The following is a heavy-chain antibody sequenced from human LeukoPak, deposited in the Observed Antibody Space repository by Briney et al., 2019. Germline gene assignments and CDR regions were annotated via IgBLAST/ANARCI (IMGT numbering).Heavy chain of an antibody. V-gene: IGHV3-48*01. CDR1: GFIFSSYS. CDR2: ISSSSTI. J-gene: IGHJ3*02. CDR3: AKAFREYGSSTYSSFDI. D-gene: IGHD6-13*01. Sequence: GGSLRLSCAASGFIFSSYSMNWVRQAPGKGLEWVSYISSSSTIYYADSVKGRFTISRDNAKNSLYLQMDSLSTEDTAIYYCAKAFREYGSSTYSSFDIWGQGTMVTVSS.